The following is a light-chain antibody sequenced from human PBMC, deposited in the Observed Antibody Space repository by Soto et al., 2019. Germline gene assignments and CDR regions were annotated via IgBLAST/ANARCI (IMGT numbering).Light chain of an antibody. Sequence: DIQMTQSPSSLSASVGDRVTMTCRASQGISNYLPWFQQKPGKAPKSMIYAASSLQIRVSIKFSGSGAKTNFTLTISSLHAEDVANYYSQQYYALSPAFGGGTKVEI. CDR2: AAS. CDR1: QGISNY. CDR3: QQYYALSPA. J-gene: IGKJ4*01. V-gene: IGKV1-16*02.